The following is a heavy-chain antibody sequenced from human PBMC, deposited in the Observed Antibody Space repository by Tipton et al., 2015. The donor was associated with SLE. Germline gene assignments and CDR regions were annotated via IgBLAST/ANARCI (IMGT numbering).Heavy chain of an antibody. D-gene: IGHD4-17*01. J-gene: IGHJ4*02. CDR2: INHSGST. CDR1: GGALSGYY. Sequence: TLSLTCAVYGGALSGYYCSWIPQPPGKGGGGVGEINHSGSTNYNPSLKSRVTISVATSKNQFSLKLTSLTAADTAVYYCARGLYGDEPGYWGQGTLVTVSS. CDR3: ARGLYGDEPGY. V-gene: IGHV4-34*01.